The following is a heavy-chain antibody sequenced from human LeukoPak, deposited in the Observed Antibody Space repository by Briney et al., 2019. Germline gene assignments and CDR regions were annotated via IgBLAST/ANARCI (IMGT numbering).Heavy chain of an antibody. J-gene: IGHJ6*02. V-gene: IGHV3-9*01. CDR3: AKALRDSSGFYIYHGMDV. CDR2: ITWNSRIV. CDR1: GFTFDDYA. D-gene: IGHD3-22*01. Sequence: GGSLRLSCAASGFTFDDYAMYWVRQAPGKGLEWVSGITWNSRIVAYADSVKGRFTISRDNAKNSLYLQMNSLRAEDTALYYCAKALRDSSGFYIYHGMDVWGQGTTVTVAS.